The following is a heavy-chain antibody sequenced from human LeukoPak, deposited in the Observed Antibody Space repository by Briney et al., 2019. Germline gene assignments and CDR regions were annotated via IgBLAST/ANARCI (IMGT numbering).Heavy chain of an antibody. D-gene: IGHD6-6*01. V-gene: IGHV1-2*02. CDR2: INPNSGGT. J-gene: IGHJ4*02. CDR3: ATNSGGTEYSRPGGLDY. CDR1: GYTFTGYY. Sequence: ASVKVSCKASGYTFTGYYMHWVRQAPGQGLEWMGWINPNSGGTNYAQKFQGRVTMTRDTSISTAYMELSRLRSDDTAVYYCATNSGGTEYSRPGGLDYWGQGALVTVSS.